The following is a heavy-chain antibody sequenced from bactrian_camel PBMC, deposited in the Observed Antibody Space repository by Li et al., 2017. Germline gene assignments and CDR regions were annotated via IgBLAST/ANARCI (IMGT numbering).Heavy chain of an antibody. CDR2: IVTLGGTT. J-gene: IGHJ4*01. D-gene: IGHD5*01. CDR1: GHSRGSNC. Sequence: VQLVESGGGSVQAGGSLRLSCKVSGHSRGSNCVGWYRLPPGRAPAEREGVAAIVTLGGTTYYDDSVTGRFTISQDNAKKTTYLQMDHLRTEDTAIYYCAAGWSYGVGTLLRRHYDYWGQGTQVTVS. CDR3: AAGWSYGVGTLLRRHYDY. V-gene: IGHV3S54*01.